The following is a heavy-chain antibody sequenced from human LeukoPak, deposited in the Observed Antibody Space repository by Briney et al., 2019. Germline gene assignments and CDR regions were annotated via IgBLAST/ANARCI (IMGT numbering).Heavy chain of an antibody. J-gene: IGHJ4*02. CDR2: ISYDGSNK. D-gene: IGHD6-13*01. CDR1: GFTFSSYG. V-gene: IGHV3-30*18. Sequence: QTGGSLRLSCAASGFTFSSYGMYWVRQAPGKGLEWVAVISYDGSNKYYADSVKGRFTISGDNSKNTLYLQMNSLRAEDTAVYYCAKDRIAAAGTFEFWGQGTLVTVSS. CDR3: AKDRIAAAGTFEF.